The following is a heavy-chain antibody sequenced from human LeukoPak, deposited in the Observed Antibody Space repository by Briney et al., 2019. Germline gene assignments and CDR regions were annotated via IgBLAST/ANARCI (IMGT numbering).Heavy chain of an antibody. CDR1: GYSFTSYW. CDR3: ARRYCSGGSCYHFDY. J-gene: IGHJ4*02. D-gene: IGHD2-15*01. Sequence: GESLKISCKGSGYSFTSYWIGWVRQMPGKGLEWMGIIYPGDSDTRYSPSFQGQVTISADKSISTAYLQWSSLKASGTAMYYCARRYCSGGSCYHFDYWGQGTLVTVSS. V-gene: IGHV5-51*01. CDR2: IYPGDSDT.